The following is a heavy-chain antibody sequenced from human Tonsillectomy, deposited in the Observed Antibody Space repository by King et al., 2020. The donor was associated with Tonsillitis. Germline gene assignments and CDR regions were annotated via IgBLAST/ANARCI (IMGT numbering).Heavy chain of an antibody. V-gene: IGHV4-4*07. D-gene: IGHD6-19*01. CDR1: GGSISGYY. CDR2: IYTDGST. CDR3: ARDITVGGFDP. Sequence: LQLQESGPGLVKATETLSLTCTVSGGSISGYYWSWIRQPAGKGLEWIGRIYTDGSTKNNPSLKSRVSMSVDTSKNQFSLQLNSVTAADAAIYYCARDITVGGFDPWGQGTLVTVSS. J-gene: IGHJ5*02.